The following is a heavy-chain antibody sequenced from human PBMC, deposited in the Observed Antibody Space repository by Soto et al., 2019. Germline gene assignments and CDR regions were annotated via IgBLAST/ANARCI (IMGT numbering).Heavy chain of an antibody. V-gene: IGHV3-23*01. J-gene: IGHJ4*02. CDR1: GFTFSNSA. Sequence: GGSLRLSCAASGFTFSNSAMSWVRQAPGKGLEWVSAISGGGSSIYYADSVKGRFTISRDNSKSTLYLQMNSLRAEDTAIYYCAKKFPRSRFDYWGQGALVTVSS. CDR2: ISGGGSSI. CDR3: AKKFPRSRFDY.